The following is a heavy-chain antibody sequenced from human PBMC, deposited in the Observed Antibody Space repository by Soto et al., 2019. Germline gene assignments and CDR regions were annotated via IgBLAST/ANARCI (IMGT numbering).Heavy chain of an antibody. V-gene: IGHV4-39*01. CDR2: IHYSGST. CDR3: ARHVQWLVTFDY. D-gene: IGHD6-19*01. Sequence: PSETLSLTCTISGGSFSTRAYSWGWIRQPPGKALEYIGCIHYSGSTNYNPSLKSRVTISADTSKNQFSLKLSSVTAADTAVYYCARHVQWLVTFDYWGQGTLVTVS. J-gene: IGHJ4*02. CDR1: GGSFSTRAYS.